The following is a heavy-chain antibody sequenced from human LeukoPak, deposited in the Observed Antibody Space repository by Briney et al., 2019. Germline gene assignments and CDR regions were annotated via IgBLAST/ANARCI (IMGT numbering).Heavy chain of an antibody. D-gene: IGHD5-24*01. J-gene: IGHJ4*02. CDR1: GGSISSGGYY. Sequence: SETLSLTCTVSGGSISSGGYYWSWIRQHPGKGLEWIGYIYYSGSTYYNPSLKSRVTISVDTSKNQFSLKLSSVTAADTAVYYCARGVGDGYNLTFDYWGQGTLVTVSS. CDR3: ARGVGDGYNLTFDY. CDR2: IYYSGST. V-gene: IGHV4-31*03.